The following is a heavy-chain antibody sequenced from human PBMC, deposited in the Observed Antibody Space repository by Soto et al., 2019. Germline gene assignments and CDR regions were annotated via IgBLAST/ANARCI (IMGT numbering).Heavy chain of an antibody. J-gene: IGHJ4*02. CDR2: VRGKRGNDGT. CDR3: TSRGDWTAWAPFAY. V-gene: IGHV3-73*01. Sequence: PGGSLRLSCAASGFAFSDSAMHWVRQASGKGLEWIGRVRGKRGNDGTAYAASVKGRFTISRDDSKTTTYLQMNRLKIADTAVYYCTSRGDWTAWAPFAYWAQGTWVTVSS. CDR1: GFAFSDSA. D-gene: IGHD2-21*01.